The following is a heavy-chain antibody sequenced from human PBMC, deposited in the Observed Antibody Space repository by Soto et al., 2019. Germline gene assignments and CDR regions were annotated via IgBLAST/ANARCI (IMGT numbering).Heavy chain of an antibody. CDR2: IYYSGST. J-gene: IGHJ6*02. V-gene: IGHV4-61*01. D-gene: IGHD2-15*01. CDR3: ARGYCSGGSCYHYYYGMDV. Sequence: KPSETLSLTCTVSGGSVSSGSYYWSWIRQPPGKGLEWIGYIYYSGSTNYNPSLKSRVTISVDTSKNQFSLKLSSVTAADTAVYYCARGYCSGGSCYHYYYGMDVWGQGTTVTAP. CDR1: GGSVSSGSYY.